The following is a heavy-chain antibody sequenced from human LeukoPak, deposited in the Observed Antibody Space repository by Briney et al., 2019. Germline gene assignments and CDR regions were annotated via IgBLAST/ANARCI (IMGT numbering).Heavy chain of an antibody. V-gene: IGHV3-21*01. Sequence: PGGSLRLSCAASGFNFSIYSMNWVRQAPGKGLEWVSSISSSSSYIYYADSVKGRFTISRDNAKNSLYLQMNSLRAEDTAVYYCVRDPYRLYYYDSSGLRWGQGTLVTVSS. CDR2: ISSSSSYI. CDR3: VRDPYRLYYYDSSGLR. D-gene: IGHD3-22*01. CDR1: GFNFSIYS. J-gene: IGHJ4*02.